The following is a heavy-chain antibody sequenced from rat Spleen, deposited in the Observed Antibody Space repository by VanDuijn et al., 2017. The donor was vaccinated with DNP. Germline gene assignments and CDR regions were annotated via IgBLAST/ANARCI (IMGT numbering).Heavy chain of an antibody. Sequence: EVQLQESGPGLVKPSQSLSLTCSVTGYSITSNYWGWFRKFPGNKMEWIGHISYSGNTSYNPTLKSLISITRHKSKNQFFLKLNSVTTDDTSTYYCARYTTGLDYWGQGVMVTVSS. CDR2: ISYSGNT. D-gene: IGHD1-6*01. CDR1: GYSITSNY. V-gene: IGHV3-1*01. J-gene: IGHJ2*01. CDR3: ARYTTGLDY.